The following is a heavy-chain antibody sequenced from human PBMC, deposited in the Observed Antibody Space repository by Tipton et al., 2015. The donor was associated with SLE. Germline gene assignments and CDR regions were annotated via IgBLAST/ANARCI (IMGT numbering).Heavy chain of an antibody. V-gene: IGHV4-59*07. CDR2: ISYSGST. Sequence: TLSLTCAVYGGSFSGYYWSWIRQPPGKGLEWIGYISYSGSTNYNPSLKSRVTISVDTSKNQFSLRLSSVTAADTAVYYCASRLEDYDYFDYWGQGTLVTVSS. CDR1: GGSFSGYY. D-gene: IGHD3-16*01. CDR3: ASRLEDYDYFDY. J-gene: IGHJ4*02.